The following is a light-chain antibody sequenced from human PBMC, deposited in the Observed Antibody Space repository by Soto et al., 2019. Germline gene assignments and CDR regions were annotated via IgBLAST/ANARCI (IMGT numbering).Light chain of an antibody. V-gene: IGLV2-11*01. CDR2: DVT. CDR3: CSYAGSNTWV. CDR1: XXXVGAYDY. Sequence: QSALTQPRSVSGSPGQSXIIXXXXXXXXVGAYDYVSWYQQHPGKAPKLIIYDVTKRPSGVPDRFSASKSGNTASLTISGLQAEDEADYYCCSYAGSNTWVFGGGTKLTVL. J-gene: IGLJ3*02.